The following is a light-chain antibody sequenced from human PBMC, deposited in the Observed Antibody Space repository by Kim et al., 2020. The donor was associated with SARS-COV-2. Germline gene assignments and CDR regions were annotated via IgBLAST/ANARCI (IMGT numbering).Light chain of an antibody. Sequence: EIVLTQSPDTLSVSPGERATLSCRASQSVSSYLAWYQQKAGQAPRLLIYDASNRATGIPARFSGSGSGTDFTLTISSLEPEDFAVYYCQQRTNWPLTFGGGNKVDIK. CDR3: QQRTNWPLT. CDR1: QSVSSY. J-gene: IGKJ4*01. V-gene: IGKV3-11*01. CDR2: DAS.